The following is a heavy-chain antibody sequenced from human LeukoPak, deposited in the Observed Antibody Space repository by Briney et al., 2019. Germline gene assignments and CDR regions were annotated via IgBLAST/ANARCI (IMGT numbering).Heavy chain of an antibody. D-gene: IGHD2-8*01. CDR1: GYTFTGYY. CDR3: VKGPRNADPFDY. J-gene: IGHJ4*02. V-gene: IGHV1-2*02. CDR2: LNPNSGGT. Sequence: ASVKVSCKASGYTFTGYYMHWVRQAPGHGLEWMGWLNPNSGGTKYEQKFQGRVTMTRDTSISTAYMELSRLTSDDTAVYYCVKGPRNADPFDYWGQGTLVTVSS.